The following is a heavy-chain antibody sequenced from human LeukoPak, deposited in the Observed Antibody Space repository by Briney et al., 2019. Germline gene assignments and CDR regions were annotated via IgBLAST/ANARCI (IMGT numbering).Heavy chain of an antibody. V-gene: IGHV2-70*11. J-gene: IGHJ6*03. D-gene: IGHD5-18*01. Sequence: SGPTLVNPTQTLTLTCTFSGFSLSTSGMCVSWIRQPPGKALEWLARIDWDDDKYYSTSLKTRLTISKDTSKNQVVLTMTNMDPVDTATCDCVRVRTGYSYGYPSYYYYYYMVVWGKGTTITVSS. CDR2: IDWDDDK. CDR1: GFSLSTSGMC. CDR3: VRVRTGYSYGYPSYYYYYYMVV.